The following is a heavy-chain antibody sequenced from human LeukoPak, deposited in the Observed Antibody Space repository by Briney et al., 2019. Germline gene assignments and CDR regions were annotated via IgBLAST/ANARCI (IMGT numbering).Heavy chain of an antibody. CDR1: GGSISSGGYS. J-gene: IGHJ4*02. Sequence: PSETLSLTCAVSGGSISSGGYSWSWIRQPPGKGLEWIGYIYYSGSTYYNPSLKSRVTISVDTSKNQFSLKLSSVTAADTAVYYCASDSSGYTSDYFDYWGQGTLVTVSS. CDR3: ASDSSGYTSDYFDY. V-gene: IGHV4-30-4*07. CDR2: IYYSGST. D-gene: IGHD3-22*01.